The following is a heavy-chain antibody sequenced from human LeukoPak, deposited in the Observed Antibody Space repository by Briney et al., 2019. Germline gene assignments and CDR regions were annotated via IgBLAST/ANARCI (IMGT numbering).Heavy chain of an antibody. D-gene: IGHD3-3*01. CDR1: GYTFTGYY. CDR2: INPNSGGT. V-gene: IGHV1-2*02. CDR3: ARDYFGAGSGYSDY. J-gene: IGHJ4*02. Sequence: ASVKVSCKASGYTFTGYYMHWVRQAPGQGLEWMGWINPNSGGTNYAQKFQGRVTMTRDTSISTAYMELSRLRSDDTAVYYCARDYFGAGSGYSDYWGQGTLVTVSS.